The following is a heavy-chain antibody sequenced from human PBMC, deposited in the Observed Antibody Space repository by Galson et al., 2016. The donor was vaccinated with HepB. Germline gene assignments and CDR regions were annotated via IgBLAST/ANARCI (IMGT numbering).Heavy chain of an antibody. CDR1: GFTFDTYG. CDR2: VWNAGDIH. V-gene: IGHV3-33*01. J-gene: IGHJ1*01. Sequence: SLRLPCAVSGFTFDTYGIHWVRQAPGKRLQWVAVVWNAGDIHSYADSVKGRFTISRDKSKNMVFLHMDSLRVDDTALYYCAGDRGQGSQLDSWGQGTLVGVSS. D-gene: IGHD1-1*01. CDR3: AGDRGQGSQLDS.